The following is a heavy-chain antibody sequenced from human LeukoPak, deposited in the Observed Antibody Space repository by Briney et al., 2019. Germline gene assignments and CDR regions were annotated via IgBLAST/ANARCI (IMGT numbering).Heavy chain of an antibody. V-gene: IGHV3-23*01. J-gene: IGHJ4*02. D-gene: IGHD3-22*01. CDR2: ITGSGVST. Sequence: GGSLRLSCGASGFTFSNYAMTWVRQAPGKGLEWVSSITGSGVSTYYADSVKGRFTISRDNSKNTLYLQMNSLRAEDTAVYYCARDYYDSSGYRDYWGQGTLVTVSS. CDR1: GFTFSNYA. CDR3: ARDYYDSSGYRDY.